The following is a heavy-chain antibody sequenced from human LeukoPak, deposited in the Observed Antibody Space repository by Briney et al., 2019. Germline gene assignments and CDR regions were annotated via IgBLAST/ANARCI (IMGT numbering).Heavy chain of an antibody. CDR2: IIPIFGTA. D-gene: IGHD2-2*01. Sequence: SVKVSCKASGGTFSSYAISWVRQAPGQGLEWMGGIIPIFGTANYAQKFQGRVTITTDESTSTAYMELSSLRSEDTAVYYCARAVLGYCSSPSCPRDFDYGGRGPLVTVP. CDR3: ARAVLGYCSSPSCPRDFDY. J-gene: IGHJ4*02. CDR1: GGTFSSYA. V-gene: IGHV1-69*05.